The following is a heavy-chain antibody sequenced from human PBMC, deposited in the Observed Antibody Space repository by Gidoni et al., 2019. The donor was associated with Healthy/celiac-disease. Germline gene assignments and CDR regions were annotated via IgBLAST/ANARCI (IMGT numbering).Heavy chain of an antibody. V-gene: IGHV5-51*03. Sequence: EVQLVQSGAEVNKPGESLKISCKGSGSSFTSYWIGWVRQMPGKGLEWMGIIYPGDSDTRYSPSFQGQVTISADKSISTAYLQWSSLKASDTAMYYCARRSGVVVVAATGAFDIWGQGTMVTVSS. CDR1: GSSFTSYW. CDR2: IYPGDSDT. J-gene: IGHJ3*02. D-gene: IGHD2-15*01. CDR3: ARRSGVVVVAATGAFDI.